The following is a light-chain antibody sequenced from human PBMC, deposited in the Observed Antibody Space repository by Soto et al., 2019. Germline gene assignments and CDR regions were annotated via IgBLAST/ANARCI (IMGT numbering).Light chain of an antibody. CDR2: EVN. CDR3: SSYTSSSTRV. V-gene: IGLV2-14*01. Sequence: QSVLTQPASVSGSPGQSITISCTGTSSDVGGYNYVSWYQQHPGKAPKLMIYEVNNRPSGVSNRFAGSKSGNTASLTISGLQADDEADYYCSSYTSSSTRVFGGGTKVTVL. J-gene: IGLJ3*02. CDR1: SSDVGGYNY.